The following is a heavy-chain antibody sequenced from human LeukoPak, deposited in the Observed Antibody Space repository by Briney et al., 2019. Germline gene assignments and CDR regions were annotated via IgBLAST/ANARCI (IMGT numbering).Heavy chain of an antibody. J-gene: IGHJ6*02. CDR3: ARDDYDSSGQQSHYYYYGMYV. D-gene: IGHD3-22*01. CDR2: IYYSGST. V-gene: IGHV4-31*03. Sequence: PSGTLSLTCTVSGGSISSVGYYWSWIRQHPGKGLEWIGYIYYSGSTYYNPSLKSRVTTSVDTSKNPFSLKLSSVTAADTAVYYCARDDYDSSGQQSHYYYYGMYVWGQGTTVTVSS. CDR1: GGSISSVGYY.